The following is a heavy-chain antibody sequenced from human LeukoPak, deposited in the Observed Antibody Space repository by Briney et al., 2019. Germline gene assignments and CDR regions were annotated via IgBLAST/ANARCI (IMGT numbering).Heavy chain of an antibody. J-gene: IGHJ5*02. V-gene: IGHV3-74*01. CDR2: INSDGSST. CDR1: GFTFSSYW. CDR3: ARSIIAAANWFDP. Sequence: GGSLRLSCAASGFTFSSYWMHWVRQAPGKGLVWVSRINSDGSSTSYADSVKGRFTISRDNAKNTLYLQMNSLRAEDTAVYYCARSIIAAANWFDPWGQGTLVTVSS. D-gene: IGHD6-13*01.